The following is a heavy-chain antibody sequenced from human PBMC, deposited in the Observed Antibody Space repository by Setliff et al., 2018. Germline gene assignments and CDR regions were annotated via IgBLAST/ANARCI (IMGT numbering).Heavy chain of an antibody. CDR1: GGSISTYY. D-gene: IGHD3-22*01. CDR2: IYYSGST. J-gene: IGHJ4*02. Sequence: SETLSLTCTVSGGSISTYYWSWIRQPPGKGLEWIGYIYYSGSTNYNPSLKSRVTISVDTSKNQFSLKLSSVTAADTAVYYCARGATMIVVPDYFDSWGQGTLVTVSS. V-gene: IGHV4-59*08. CDR3: ARGATMIVVPDYFDS.